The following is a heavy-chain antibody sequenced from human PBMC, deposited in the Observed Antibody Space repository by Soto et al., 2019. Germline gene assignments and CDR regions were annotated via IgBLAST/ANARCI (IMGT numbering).Heavy chain of an antibody. J-gene: IGHJ5*02. Sequence: QVQLQESGPGLVKPSQTLSLTCTVSGGSISSGGYYWSWIRQHPGKGLEWIGYIYYSGSTYYNPSLKSRVTISVDTSKNQFSLKLGSVTAADTAVYYCARGGPGFGELRWFDPWGQGTLVTVSS. D-gene: IGHD3-10*01. CDR2: IYYSGST. CDR3: ARGGPGFGELRWFDP. CDR1: GGSISSGGYY. V-gene: IGHV4-31*03.